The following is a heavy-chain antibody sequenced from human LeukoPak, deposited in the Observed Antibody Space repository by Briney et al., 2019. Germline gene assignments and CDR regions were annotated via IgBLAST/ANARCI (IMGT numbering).Heavy chain of an antibody. CDR1: GYSFTTYW. CDR2: IYPGDSDT. CDR3: AGHFRGDFEESWFDP. Sequence: GESLKISCKGSGYSFTTYWIGWVRQMPGKGLEWMGIIYPGDSDTRYSPSFQGQVTISADKSINTAYLQWSGLKASDTAMYYCAGHFRGDFEESWFDPWGQGTLVTVSS. D-gene: IGHD2-21*02. V-gene: IGHV5-51*01. J-gene: IGHJ5*02.